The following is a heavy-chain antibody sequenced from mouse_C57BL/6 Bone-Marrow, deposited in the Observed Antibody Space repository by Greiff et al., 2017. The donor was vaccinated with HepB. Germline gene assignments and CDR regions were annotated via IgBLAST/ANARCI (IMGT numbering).Heavy chain of an antibody. Sequence: VQLKESGGGLVQPKGSLKLSCAASGFTFNTYAMHWVRQAPGKGLEWVARIRSKSSNYATYYVDSVKDRFTISRDDSQSMLHLQMNNLKTEDTAMYYCVRERPDSSGYPAWFAYWGQGTLVTVSA. CDR2: IRSKSSNYAT. CDR1: GFTFNTYA. D-gene: IGHD3-2*02. J-gene: IGHJ3*01. V-gene: IGHV10-3*01. CDR3: VRERPDSSGYPAWFAY.